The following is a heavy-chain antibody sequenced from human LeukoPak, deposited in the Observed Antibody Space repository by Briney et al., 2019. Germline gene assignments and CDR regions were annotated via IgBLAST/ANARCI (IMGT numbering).Heavy chain of an antibody. CDR2: ISYDGSNK. V-gene: IGHV3-30*18. CDR3: ANWGYSSGFKGY. Sequence: GGSLRLSCAASGFTFSSYGMHWVRQAPGKGLEWVAVISYDGSNKYYADSVKGRFTISRDNSKNTLYLQMNSLRAEDTAVYYCANWGYSSGFKGYWGQGTLVTVSS. CDR1: GFTFSSYG. J-gene: IGHJ4*02. D-gene: IGHD6-19*01.